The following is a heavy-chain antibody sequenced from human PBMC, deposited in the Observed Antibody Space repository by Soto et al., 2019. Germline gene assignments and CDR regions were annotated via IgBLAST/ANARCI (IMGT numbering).Heavy chain of an antibody. D-gene: IGHD2-2*01. CDR1: GGTFSSYT. CDR2: IIPILGIA. V-gene: IGHV1-69*02. J-gene: IGHJ4*02. Sequence: QVQLVQSGAEVKKPGSSVTVSCKASGGTFSSYTISWVRQAPGQGLEWIGRIIPILGIANYAQKFQGRITITADKSTSTAYMELSSLRSEDTAVYYCATGYCSSSSCLDYWGQGTLVTVSS. CDR3: ATGYCSSSSCLDY.